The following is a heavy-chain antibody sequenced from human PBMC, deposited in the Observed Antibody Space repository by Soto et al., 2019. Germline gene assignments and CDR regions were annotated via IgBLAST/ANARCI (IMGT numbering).Heavy chain of an antibody. V-gene: IGHV4-31*03. CDR3: ARAYYDILTGSYWFEP. D-gene: IGHD3-9*01. CDR1: GGSISSGGYY. J-gene: IGHJ5*02. Sequence: SETLSLTCTVSGGSISSGGYYWSWIRQHPGKGLEWIGYIYYSGSTYYNPSLKSRVTISVDTSKNQFSLKLSSVTAADTAVYYCARAYYDILTGSYWFEPWGQGTLVTVSS. CDR2: IYYSGST.